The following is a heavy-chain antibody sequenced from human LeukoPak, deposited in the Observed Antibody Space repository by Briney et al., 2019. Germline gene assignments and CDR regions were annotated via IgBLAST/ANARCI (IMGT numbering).Heavy chain of an antibody. Sequence: SETLSLTCTVSGGSIRSSYYYWGWIRQPPGKGLEWIGSIYDSGSTYYNPSLKSRVTISVDTSKNQFSLKLNSVTAADTAVYYCARYSAPVTSIDYWGQGTLVTVSS. D-gene: IGHD2-21*02. V-gene: IGHV4-39*01. CDR3: ARYSAPVTSIDY. CDR1: GGSIRSSYYY. CDR2: IYDSGST. J-gene: IGHJ4*02.